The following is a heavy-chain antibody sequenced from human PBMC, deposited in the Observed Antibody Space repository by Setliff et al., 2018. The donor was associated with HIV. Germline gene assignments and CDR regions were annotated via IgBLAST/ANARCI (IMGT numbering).Heavy chain of an antibody. CDR1: GGTLRSYG. CDR2: VIPVRDMA. CDR3: ARETYFFDVTTFYSYALGV. J-gene: IGHJ6*02. V-gene: IGHV1-69*04. D-gene: IGHD4-17*01. Sequence: ASVKVSCKASGGTLRSYGMTWVRQAPGQGLEWMGTVIPVRDMANYAEKFQGRVIITADRSTSTSYMELRGLRSEDTAVYFCARETYFFDVTTFYSYALGVWGQGTTVTVSS.